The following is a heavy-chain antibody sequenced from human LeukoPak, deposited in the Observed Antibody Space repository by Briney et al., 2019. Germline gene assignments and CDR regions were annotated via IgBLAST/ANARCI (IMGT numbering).Heavy chain of an antibody. Sequence: GGSLRLSCAASGFTFSSYAMSWVRQAPGKGLEWVSVIYSGGSTYYADSVKGRFTISRDNSKNTLYLQMNSLRAEDTAVYYCARGLGRGADYWGQGTLVTVSS. D-gene: IGHD1-26*01. CDR1: GFTFSSYA. V-gene: IGHV3-53*01. CDR2: IYSGGST. J-gene: IGHJ4*02. CDR3: ARGLGRGADY.